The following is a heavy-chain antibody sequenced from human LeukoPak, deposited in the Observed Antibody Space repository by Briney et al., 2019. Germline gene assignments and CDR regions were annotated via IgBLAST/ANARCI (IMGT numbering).Heavy chain of an antibody. D-gene: IGHD2-15*01. V-gene: IGHV5-51*01. CDR2: IYPGDSDT. Sequence: GESLKISCKGSGYSFTSYWIGWVRQMPGKGLEWMGIIYPGDSDTGYSPSFQGQVTISADKSISTAYLQWSSLKASDTAMYYCASPYCSGGSCPADAFDIWGQGTMVTVSS. J-gene: IGHJ3*02. CDR1: GYSFTSYW. CDR3: ASPYCSGGSCPADAFDI.